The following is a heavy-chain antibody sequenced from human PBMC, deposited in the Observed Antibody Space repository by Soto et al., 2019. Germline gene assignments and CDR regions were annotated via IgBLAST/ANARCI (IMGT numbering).Heavy chain of an antibody. V-gene: IGHV1-69*13. D-gene: IGHD2-15*01. J-gene: IGHJ4*01. Sequence: AASVKVSCKASGGTFSSYAISWVRQAPGQGLEWMGGIIPIFGKANYAQKFQGRVTITAEESTSTAYMELSSLRSEDTAVYYCARSGGGNPALIFDYWGRGTQVTVSS. CDR3: ARSGGGNPALIFDY. CDR2: IIPIFGKA. CDR1: GGTFSSYA.